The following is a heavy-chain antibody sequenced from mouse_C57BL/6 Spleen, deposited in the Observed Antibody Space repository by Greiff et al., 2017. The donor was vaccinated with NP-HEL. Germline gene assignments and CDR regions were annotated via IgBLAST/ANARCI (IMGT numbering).Heavy chain of an antibody. Sequence: QVQLQQPGAELVKPGASVKLSCKASGYTFTSYWMHWVKQRPGQGLEWIGMIHPNSGSTNYNEKFKSKATLTVDKSSSTAYMQLSSLTSEDSAVYYCARGDYYGSRTKGYFDVWGTGTTVTVSS. CDR3: ARGDYYGSRTKGYFDV. J-gene: IGHJ1*03. CDR2: IHPNSGST. D-gene: IGHD1-1*01. CDR1: GYTFTSYW. V-gene: IGHV1-64*01.